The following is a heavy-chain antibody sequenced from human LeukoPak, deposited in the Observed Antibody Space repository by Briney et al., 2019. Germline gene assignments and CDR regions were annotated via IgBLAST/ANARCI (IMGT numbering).Heavy chain of an antibody. CDR1: GGSISSGDYY. D-gene: IGHD3-9*01. Sequence: SETLSLTCTVSGGSISSGDYYWSWIRQPPGKGLEWIGYIYYSGSTYYNPSLKSRVTISVDTSKNQFSLKLSSVTAADTAVYYCARRDSYDTLFSYWGQGTLVTVSS. CDR2: IYYSGST. CDR3: ARRDSYDTLFSY. V-gene: IGHV4-30-4*01. J-gene: IGHJ4*02.